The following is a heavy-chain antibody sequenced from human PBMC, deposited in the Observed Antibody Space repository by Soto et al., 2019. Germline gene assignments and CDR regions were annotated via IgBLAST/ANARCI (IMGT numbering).Heavy chain of an antibody. CDR1: GFNFKKFA. CDR2: ISCCGGSA. V-gene: IGHV3-23*01. J-gene: IGHJ4*02. Sequence: EVQLLESGGGVVQPGGSLRLSCVASGFNFKKFAMDWVRQAAGEGLEWVSGISCCGGSASYADSLKGRFSIARDDSKNTVSLQLNSLRVEDTAQYYCAKADGQQWLIPHLDNWGQGTLVTVS. D-gene: IGHD6-19*01. CDR3: AKADGQQWLIPHLDN.